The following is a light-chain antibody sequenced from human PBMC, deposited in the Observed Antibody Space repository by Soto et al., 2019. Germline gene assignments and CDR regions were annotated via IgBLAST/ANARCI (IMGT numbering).Light chain of an antibody. V-gene: IGKV3-15*01. CDR2: GAS. J-gene: IGKJ3*01. Sequence: EIVMTQSPATLSVSPGERATLSCRASQSVSSNLAWYQQKPGQAPRLLIYGASTRATGIPARFSGSGSGTEFTLTISSLQSEDFAVYYCQHHNNWPKTFGPGTKVDIK. CDR1: QSVSSN. CDR3: QHHNNWPKT.